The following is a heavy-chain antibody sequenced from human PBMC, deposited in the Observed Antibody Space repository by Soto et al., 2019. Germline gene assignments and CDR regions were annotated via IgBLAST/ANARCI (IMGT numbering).Heavy chain of an antibody. CDR2: ITSKTDGGTT. CDR1: GFTFSNAW. J-gene: IGHJ6*02. D-gene: IGHD4-4*01. CDR3: TTDSPGTGTGIGAYDMDV. Sequence: EVQLVESGGGLVKPGGSLRLSCAASGFTFSNAWMSWVRQAPGKGLEWVGRITSKTDGGTTDYAAPVKGRFTISRDDSKNTLYLQMNSRKTDDTAVYYCTTDSPGTGTGIGAYDMDVWGQGTTVTVSS. V-gene: IGHV3-15*01.